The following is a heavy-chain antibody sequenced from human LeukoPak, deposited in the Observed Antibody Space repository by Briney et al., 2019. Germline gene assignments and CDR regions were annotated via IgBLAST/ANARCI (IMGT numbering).Heavy chain of an antibody. D-gene: IGHD2-2*01. Sequence: SETLSLTCTVSGGSISSSSFYWGWIRQPPGKGLEWIGSIYYSGSTYSNPSLKSRVTIFVDTSKNQFSLKLSSVTVADTAIYYCARSNSGAAIVYWGQGTLVTVSS. CDR3: ARSNSGAAIVY. J-gene: IGHJ4*02. V-gene: IGHV4-39*01. CDR1: GGSISSSSFY. CDR2: IYYSGST.